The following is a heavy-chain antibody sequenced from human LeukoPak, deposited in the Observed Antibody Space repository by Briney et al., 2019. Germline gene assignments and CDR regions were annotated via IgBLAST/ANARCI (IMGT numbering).Heavy chain of an antibody. J-gene: IGHJ4*02. D-gene: IGHD5-24*01. CDR3: AKDRGGRDGYNFDY. CDR2: IYSGGST. V-gene: IGHV3-66*01. Sequence: GGSLRLSCAASVFTVSSNYMRWVRQAPGKGLEWVSDIYSGGSTYYADSVKGRFTISKDISKNTLYLQMNSLRAEDTAVYYCAKDRGGRDGYNFDYWGQGTLVTVSS. CDR1: VFTVSSNY.